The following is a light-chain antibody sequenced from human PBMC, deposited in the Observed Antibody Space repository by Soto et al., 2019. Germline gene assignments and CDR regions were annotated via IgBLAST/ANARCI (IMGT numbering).Light chain of an antibody. CDR3: QQDVDSPRT. V-gene: IGKV3-20*01. CDR2: GAS. Sequence: EIVLTQSPGTLSLSPGERATLSCRASQSVSNSYLAWYQQKPGQAPRLLLYGASSRVTGVPERFSGSGSGTGFTLTISRLEPEDFAVYYWQQDVDSPRTFGQGTNVDIK. J-gene: IGKJ1*01. CDR1: QSVSNSY.